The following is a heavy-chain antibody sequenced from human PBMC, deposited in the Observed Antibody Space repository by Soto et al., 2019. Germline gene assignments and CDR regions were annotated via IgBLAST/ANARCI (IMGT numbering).Heavy chain of an antibody. V-gene: IGHV4-59*01. Sequence: SETLSLTCTVSGGSISSYYLSWIRQPPGKGLEWIGYIYYSGSTNYNPSLKSRVTISVDTSKNQFSLKLSSVTAADTAVYYCARLTADSVSFDYWGQGTLVTVSS. CDR3: ARLTADSVSFDY. J-gene: IGHJ4*02. D-gene: IGHD2-2*01. CDR1: GGSISSYY. CDR2: IYYSGST.